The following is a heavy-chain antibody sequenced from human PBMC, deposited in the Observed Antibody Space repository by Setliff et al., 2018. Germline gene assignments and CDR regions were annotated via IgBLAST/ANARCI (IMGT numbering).Heavy chain of an antibody. CDR1: GGSISSSSYY. CDR3: ARSFSRREKFLLDY. J-gene: IGHJ4*02. Sequence: SETLSLTCTVSGGSISSSSYYWGWIRQPPGKGLEWIGEIIHSGSTNYNPSLKSRVTISMDTSKNQFSLKVSSVTAADTAVYYCARSFSRREKFLLDYWGRGALVTVSS. V-gene: IGHV4-39*07. CDR2: IIHSGST.